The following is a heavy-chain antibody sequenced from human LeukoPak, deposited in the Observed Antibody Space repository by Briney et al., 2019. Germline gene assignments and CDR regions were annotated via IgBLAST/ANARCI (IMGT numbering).Heavy chain of an antibody. CDR2: TYYRSKWYN. D-gene: IGHD2-15*01. J-gene: IGHJ5*02. CDR1: GDRVSSNSAA. V-gene: IGHV6-1*01. CDR3: AGGSLYNCFDP. Sequence: SQTLSLTSAISGDRVSSNSAAWNCIRQSPSRGLEWLGRTYYRSKWYNDYAVSVKSRITINPVKSKNQCSLQLNSVTPEDTAVYYCAGGSLYNCFDPWGQGTLVTVSS.